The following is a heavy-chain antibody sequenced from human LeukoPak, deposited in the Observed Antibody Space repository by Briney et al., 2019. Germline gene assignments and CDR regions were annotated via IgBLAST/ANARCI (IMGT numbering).Heavy chain of an antibody. CDR2: IYSGGST. CDR1: GFTVSNNY. CDR3: ARDWGGVRGVTASDF. Sequence: GGSLRLSCAASGFTVSNNYMGWVRQAPGKGLEWVSIIYSGGSTYYADSVEGRFTISRDNAKNSLYLQMNSLRAEDTAVYYCARDWGGVRGVTASDFWGQGTLVTVSS. D-gene: IGHD3-10*01. J-gene: IGHJ4*02. V-gene: IGHV3-66*01.